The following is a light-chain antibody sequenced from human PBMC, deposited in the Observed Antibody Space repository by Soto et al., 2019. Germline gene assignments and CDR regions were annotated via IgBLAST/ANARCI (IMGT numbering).Light chain of an antibody. V-gene: IGKV2-28*01. J-gene: IGKJ1*01. CDR2: LGS. CDR3: MQPLQSWT. CDR1: QSLLYCNGYNY. Sequence: DMVMAQSPISLPVTPGEPASISCRSSQSLLYCNGYNYLDWYLQKPGQSPQLLIYLGSNRASGVPDRFSGSGSGTDFTLKISRVEAEDVGVYYCMQPLQSWTFGQGTKVDIK.